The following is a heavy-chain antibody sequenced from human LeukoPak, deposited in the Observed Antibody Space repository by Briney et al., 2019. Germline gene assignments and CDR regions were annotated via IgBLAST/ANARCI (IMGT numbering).Heavy chain of an antibody. Sequence: GASVKVSCKASRHTFTGYYMHWVRQAPGQGLEWMGWINPNSGGTNYAQKFQGRVTMTRDTSISAAYMELSRLRSDDTAVYYCASPQLGYCSSTSCYNDAFDMWGQGTMVTVSS. CDR2: INPNSGGT. D-gene: IGHD2-2*02. J-gene: IGHJ3*02. CDR1: RHTFTGYY. V-gene: IGHV1-2*02. CDR3: ASPQLGYCSSTSCYNDAFDM.